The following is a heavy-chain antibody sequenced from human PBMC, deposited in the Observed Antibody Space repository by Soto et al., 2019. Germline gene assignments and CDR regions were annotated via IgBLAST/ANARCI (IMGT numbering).Heavy chain of an antibody. CDR2: IYYSGST. CDR3: ARWYCSGGSCYRSDPIFDY. J-gene: IGHJ4*02. Sequence: QVQLQETGPGLVKPSQTLSLTSTVSGGSISSGGDYWSWIRQHPRKGLEWIGYIYYSGSTYYNPSLKSRVTISVDTSKNQFSLKLTSVTAADTAVYYCARWYCSGGSCYRSDPIFDYWGQGTLVTVSS. CDR1: GGSISSGGDY. D-gene: IGHD2-15*01. V-gene: IGHV4-31*03.